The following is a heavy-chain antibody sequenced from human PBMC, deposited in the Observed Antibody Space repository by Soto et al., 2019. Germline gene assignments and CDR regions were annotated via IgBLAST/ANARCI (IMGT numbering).Heavy chain of an antibody. Sequence: SETLSLTCTVSGGSISSYYWSWIRQHPGKGLEWIGYIYYSGSTYYNPSLKSRVTISRDTSKNQFSMNLSSMTAEDTDVYYCARGDTALGYYFDHWGQGSLVTVSS. CDR2: IYYSGST. D-gene: IGHD5-18*01. V-gene: IGHV4-59*06. CDR1: GGSISSYY. J-gene: IGHJ4*02. CDR3: ARGDTALGYYFDH.